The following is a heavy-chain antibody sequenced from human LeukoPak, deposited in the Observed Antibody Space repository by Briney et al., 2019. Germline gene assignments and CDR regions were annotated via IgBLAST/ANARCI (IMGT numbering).Heavy chain of an antibody. J-gene: IGHJ3*02. D-gene: IGHD5-24*01. CDR1: GYTFTGYY. CDR3: ARDVYRWIQSGDPDAFDI. Sequence: ASVKVSCKASGYTFTGYYMHWVRQAPGQGLEWMGWINPNSGGTNYAQKFQGRVTMTRDTSISTAYMELSRLRSDDTAVYYCARDVYRWIQSGDPDAFDIWGQGTMVTVSS. V-gene: IGHV1-2*02. CDR2: INPNSGGT.